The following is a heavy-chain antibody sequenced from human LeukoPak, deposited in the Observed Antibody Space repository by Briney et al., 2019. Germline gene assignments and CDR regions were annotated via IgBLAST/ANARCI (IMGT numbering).Heavy chain of an antibody. CDR2: IYYSGST. Sequence: PSETLSLTCTVSGGSISSSSYYWGWIRQPPGKGLEWIGSIYYSGSTYYNPSLKSRVTISVDTSKNQFSLKLSSVTAADTAVYYCARDHASTNRVFGYWGQGTLVTVSS. D-gene: IGHD2-8*01. J-gene: IGHJ4*02. V-gene: IGHV4-39*07. CDR1: GGSISSSSYY. CDR3: ARDHASTNRVFGY.